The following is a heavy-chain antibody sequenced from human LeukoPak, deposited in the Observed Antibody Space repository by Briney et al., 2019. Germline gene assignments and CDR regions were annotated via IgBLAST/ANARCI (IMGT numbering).Heavy chain of an antibody. CDR1: GGSISSSSYY. CDR2: IYYSGST. J-gene: IGHJ4*02. Sequence: SETLSLTCTVSGGSISSSSYYWGWIRQPPGKGLEWIGSIYYSGSTYYNPSLKSRVTISVDTSKNQFSLKLSSVTAADTAVYYCARREGGYETIDYWGQGTLVTVSS. V-gene: IGHV4-39*01. CDR3: ARREGGYETIDY. D-gene: IGHD5-12*01.